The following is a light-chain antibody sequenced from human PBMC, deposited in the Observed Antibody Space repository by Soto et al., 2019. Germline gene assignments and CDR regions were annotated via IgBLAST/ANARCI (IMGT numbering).Light chain of an antibody. CDR2: QAS. J-gene: IGKJ1*01. V-gene: IGKV1-5*03. CDR3: QQYATYRT. Sequence: DIQKTPAPSALFTNEGEKLTNKFPASQSVTTSLAWYQQKPGIAPKLLIYQASSLENGVPSRFSGSGSGTEFTLTISSLHPDDFATYYCQQYATYRTFGQGTKVDIK. CDR1: QSVTTS.